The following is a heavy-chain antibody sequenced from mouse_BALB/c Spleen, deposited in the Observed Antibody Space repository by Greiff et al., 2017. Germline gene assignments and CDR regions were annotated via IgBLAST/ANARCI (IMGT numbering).Heavy chain of an antibody. Sequence: QVQLKESGPSLVQPSQSLSITCTVSGFSLTSYGVHWVRQSPGKGLEWLGVIWRGGSTDYNAAFMSRLSITKDNSKSQVFFKMNSLQADDTAIYYCATAYYRYPYAMDYWGQGTSVTVSS. V-gene: IGHV2-5-1*01. D-gene: IGHD2-14*01. J-gene: IGHJ4*01. CDR1: GFSLTSYG. CDR2: IWRGGST. CDR3: ATAYYRYPYAMDY.